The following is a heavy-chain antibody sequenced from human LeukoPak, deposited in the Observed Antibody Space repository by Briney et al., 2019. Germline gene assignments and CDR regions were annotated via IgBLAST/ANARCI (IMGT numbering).Heavy chain of an antibody. D-gene: IGHD4-17*01. CDR2: INHSGST. V-gene: IGHV4-34*01. J-gene: IGHJ5*02. Sequence: SETLSLTCAVYGGSFSGYYWSWIRHPPGKGLELIGEINHSGSTNYNPSLKSRVTISVDTSKNQFSLKLSSVTAADTAVYYCARGSNDYGDYLRWFDPWGQGTLVTVSS. CDR3: ARGSNDYGDYLRWFDP. CDR1: GGSFSGYY.